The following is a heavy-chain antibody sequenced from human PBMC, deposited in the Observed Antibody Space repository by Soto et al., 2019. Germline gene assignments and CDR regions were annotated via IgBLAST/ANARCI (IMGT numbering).Heavy chain of an antibody. CDR2: ISWNSGSI. CDR1: GFTFDDYA. Sequence: EVQLVESGGGLVQPGRSLRLSCAASGFTFDDYAMHWVRQAPGKGLDWVSGISWNSGSIGYADSVKGRFTISRDNAKNSLYLQMNSLRAEDTALYYCAKDIGVIGGSYYGYYYGMDVWGQGTTVTVSS. CDR3: AKDIGVIGGSYYGYYYGMDV. D-gene: IGHD1-26*01. V-gene: IGHV3-9*01. J-gene: IGHJ6*02.